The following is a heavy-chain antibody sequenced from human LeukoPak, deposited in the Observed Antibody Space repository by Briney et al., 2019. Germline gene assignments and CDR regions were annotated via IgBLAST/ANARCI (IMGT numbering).Heavy chain of an antibody. CDR3: AKGFGGPSYYFDS. Sequence: GESLKISCKGSGYSFTSYWIAWVRQMPGKGLEWMGIIYPDDFDTRYSPSFQGQVTLSADMSISTAYLQWSSLKASDTAMYYCAKGFGGPSYYFDSWGQGTLVTVSS. CDR2: IYPDDFDT. V-gene: IGHV5-51*01. D-gene: IGHD4-23*01. J-gene: IGHJ4*02. CDR1: GYSFTSYW.